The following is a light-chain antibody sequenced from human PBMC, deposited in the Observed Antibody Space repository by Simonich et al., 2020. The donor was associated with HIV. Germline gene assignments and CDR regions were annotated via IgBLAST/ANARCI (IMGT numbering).Light chain of an antibody. CDR2: GAS. CDR3: QQYNNWPPWT. J-gene: IGKJ1*01. V-gene: IGKV3-15*01. Sequence: EKVMTQSPATLSVSPGERATLSCRASQIVSSNLALYQQKPGQAPRLLIFGASTRATGIPARFSGSGSGTEFTLTISSMQSEDFAVYYCQQYNNWPPWTFGQGTKVEIK. CDR1: QIVSSN.